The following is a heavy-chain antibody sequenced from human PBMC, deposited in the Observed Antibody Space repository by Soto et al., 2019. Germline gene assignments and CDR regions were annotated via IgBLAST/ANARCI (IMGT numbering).Heavy chain of an antibody. CDR3: ARSFLGPDYYYYYMDV. V-gene: IGHV4-31*03. J-gene: IGHJ6*03. D-gene: IGHD3-3*01. CDR2: IFYSGST. Sequence: PSATLSLTCTVSGGSISSGGYYWSWIRQHPGKVLDWFVYIFYSGSTSYNPSLKSRVTISVDTSYNQFSLKLSSVTAADTAVFYCARSFLGPDYYYYYMDVWGKGTTVTVSS. CDR1: GGSISSGGYY.